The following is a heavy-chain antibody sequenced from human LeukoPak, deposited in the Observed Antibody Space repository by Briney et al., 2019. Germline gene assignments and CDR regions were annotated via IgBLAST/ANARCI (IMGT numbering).Heavy chain of an antibody. CDR2: IYYSGST. J-gene: IGHJ3*02. D-gene: IGHD3-22*01. CDR3: AREYYYDSSGYYDPDDAFDI. Sequence: SETLSLTCTVSGGSISSSSYYWGWIRQPPGKGLEWIGSIYYSGSTYYNPSLKSRVTISVDTSKNQFSLKLSSVTAADTAVYYCAREYYYDSSGYYDPDDAFDIWGQGTMVTVSS. CDR1: GGSISSSSYY. V-gene: IGHV4-39*02.